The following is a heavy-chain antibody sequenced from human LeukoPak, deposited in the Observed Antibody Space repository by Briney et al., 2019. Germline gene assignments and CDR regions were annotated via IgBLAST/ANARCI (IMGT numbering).Heavy chain of an antibody. CDR3: ARTTLSWSNAFDI. V-gene: IGHV4-30-4*08. CDR2: IYYSGST. D-gene: IGHD4-17*01. J-gene: IGHJ3*02. CDR1: GGSISSGDYY. Sequence: PSETLSLTCTVSGGSISSGDYYWSWIRQPPGKGLEWIGYIYYSGSTYYNPSLKSRVTISVDTSKNQFSLKPSSVTAADTAVYYCARTTLSWSNAFDIWGQGTMVTVSS.